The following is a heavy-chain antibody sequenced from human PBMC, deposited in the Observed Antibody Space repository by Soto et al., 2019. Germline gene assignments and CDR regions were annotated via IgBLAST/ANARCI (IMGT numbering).Heavy chain of an antibody. CDR3: ARVRAGKTFSRGEQRFDY. CDR2: IIPIFGTA. Sequence: QVQLVQSGAEVKKPGSSVKVSCKASGGTFSSYAISWVRQAPGQGLEWMGGIIPIFGTANYAQKFQGRVTITADESKSTAYMELSSLRSEGTAVYYCARVRAGKTFSRGEQRFDYWGQGTLVTVSS. V-gene: IGHV1-69*01. J-gene: IGHJ4*02. CDR1: GGTFSSYA. D-gene: IGHD3-10*01.